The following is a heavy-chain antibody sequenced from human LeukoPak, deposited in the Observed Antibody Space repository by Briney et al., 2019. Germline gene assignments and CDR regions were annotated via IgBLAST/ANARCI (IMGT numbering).Heavy chain of an antibody. D-gene: IGHD2-2*01. CDR2: IYSGGST. CDR3: AREYCSSTSCYRGYFDY. J-gene: IGHJ4*02. Sequence: GGSLRLSCAASGFTVSSNYMSWVRQAPGKGLEWVSVIYSGGSTYYADSVKARFTISRDNSKNTLYLQMNSLRAEDTAVYYCAREYCSSTSCYRGYFDYWGQGTLVTVSS. CDR1: GFTVSSNY. V-gene: IGHV3-66*01.